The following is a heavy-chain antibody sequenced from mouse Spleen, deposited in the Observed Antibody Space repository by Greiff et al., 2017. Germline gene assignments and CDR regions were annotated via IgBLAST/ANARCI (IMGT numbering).Heavy chain of an antibody. CDR1: GYTFTSYW. CDR3: AIRSGYRYFDY. V-gene: IGHV1-74*01. CDR2: IHPSDSDT. J-gene: IGHJ2*01. D-gene: IGHD2-2*01. Sequence: QVQLKQPGAELVKPGASVKVSCKASGYTFTSYWMHWVKQRPGQGLEWIGRIHPSDSDTNYNQKFKGKATLTVDKSSSTAYMQLSSLTSEDSAVYYCAIRSGYRYFDYWGQGTTLTVSS.